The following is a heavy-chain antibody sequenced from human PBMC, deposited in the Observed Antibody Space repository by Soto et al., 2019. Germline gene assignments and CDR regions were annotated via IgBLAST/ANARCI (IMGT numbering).Heavy chain of an antibody. V-gene: IGHV3-23*01. CDR2: ISGSGGST. J-gene: IGHJ4*02. CDR3: AKGTQVTIFGVVIMNGLDY. CDR1: GFTFSSYA. D-gene: IGHD3-3*01. Sequence: SLRLSCAASGFTFSSYAMSWVRQAPGKGLEWVSAISGSGGSTYYADSVKGRFTISRDNSKNTLYLQMNSLRAEDTAVYYCAKGTQVTIFGVVIMNGLDYWGQGTLVTVSS.